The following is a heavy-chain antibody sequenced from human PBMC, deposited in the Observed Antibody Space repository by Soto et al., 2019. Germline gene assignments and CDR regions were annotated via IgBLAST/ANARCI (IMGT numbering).Heavy chain of an antibody. V-gene: IGHV3-23*01. Sequence: PGGSLRLSCAASGFTFSSYAMSWVRQAPGKGLEWVSAISGSGGSTYYTDSVKGRFTISRDNSKNTLYLQMNSLRAEDTAVYYCAKDDVSRYYDSSCYPQYYFDYWGQGTLGTVSS. CDR3: AKDDVSRYYDSSCYPQYYFDY. CDR2: ISGSGGST. D-gene: IGHD3-22*01. CDR1: GFTFSSYA. J-gene: IGHJ4*02.